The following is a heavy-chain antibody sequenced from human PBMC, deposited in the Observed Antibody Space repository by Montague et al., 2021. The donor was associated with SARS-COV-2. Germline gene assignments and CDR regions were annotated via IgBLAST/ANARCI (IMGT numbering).Heavy chain of an antibody. Sequence: LSCAASGFTFGSYSMNWVRQAPGKGLEWVSSISSSSSYIYYADSVKGRFTISRDNAKNSLYLQMNSLRAEDTAVYYCARETNWSYGSSFDYWGQGTLVTVSS. CDR3: ARETNWSYGSSFDY. D-gene: IGHD1-26*01. J-gene: IGHJ4*02. CDR2: ISSSSSYI. CDR1: GFTFGSYS. V-gene: IGHV3-21*01.